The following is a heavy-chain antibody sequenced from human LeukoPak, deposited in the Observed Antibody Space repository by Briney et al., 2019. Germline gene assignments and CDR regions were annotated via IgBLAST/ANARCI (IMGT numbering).Heavy chain of an antibody. D-gene: IGHD2-2*01. V-gene: IGHV3-64D*06. CDR1: GFTFNTYT. CDR3: VKDCAYCTTTICYGGGYPSFDV. Sequence: GGSLRLSCSASGFTFNTYTMHWARQTPGKGLEHVSAISPNGDNTYYADSVKGRFTISRDNSQNTLYLQMGGLRAEDTAVYYCVKDCAYCTTTICYGGGYPSFDVWGQGTMVTVSS. J-gene: IGHJ3*01. CDR2: ISPNGDNT.